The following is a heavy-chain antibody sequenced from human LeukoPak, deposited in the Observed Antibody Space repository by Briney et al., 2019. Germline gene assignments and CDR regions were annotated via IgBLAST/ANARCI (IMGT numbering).Heavy chain of an antibody. CDR1: GFTFGSYW. CDR3: ARDYDYVWGSYRHWYFDL. Sequence: PGGSLRLSCAVSGFTFGSYWMSWVRQAPGKGLEWVANIKQDGSERYYVDSVKGRFTISRDNAKNSLYLQMNRLRAEDTAVYYCARDYDYVWGSYRHWYFDLWGRGTLVTVSS. D-gene: IGHD3-16*02. V-gene: IGHV3-7*05. CDR2: IKQDGSER. J-gene: IGHJ2*01.